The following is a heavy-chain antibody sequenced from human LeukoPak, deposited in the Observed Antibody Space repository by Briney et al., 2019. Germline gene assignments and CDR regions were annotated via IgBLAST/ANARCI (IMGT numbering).Heavy chain of an antibody. CDR2: INPNSGDT. CDR3: ATRQTGAFDN. V-gene: IGHV1-2*02. J-gene: IGHJ4*02. Sequence: ASVKVSCKASGYTFSNYGTSWVRQAPGQGLEWMGWINPNSGDTNYAQKFQGRVTVTRDTSISTAYMELSWLRSDDTAVYYCATRQTGAFDNWGQGTLVTVSS. CDR1: GYTFSNYG. D-gene: IGHD1-1*01.